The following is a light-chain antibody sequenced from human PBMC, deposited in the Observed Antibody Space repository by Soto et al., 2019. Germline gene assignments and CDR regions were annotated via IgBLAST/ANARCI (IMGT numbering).Light chain of an antibody. CDR3: QQRSNWPPVT. CDR2: GAS. Sequence: EIVLTQSPATLSLSPGERATLSCRASQRVSGYLAWYQQKPGQAPRLLIFGASNRATGIPARFSGSGSGTDFSLTISSLEPEDFAVYFCQQRSNWPPVTFGQGTRLEIK. V-gene: IGKV3-11*01. CDR1: QRVSGY. J-gene: IGKJ5*01.